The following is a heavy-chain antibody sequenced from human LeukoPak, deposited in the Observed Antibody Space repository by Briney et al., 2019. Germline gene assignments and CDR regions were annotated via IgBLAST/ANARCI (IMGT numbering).Heavy chain of an antibody. CDR2: ISGSGGAT. D-gene: IGHD6-13*01. CDR3: ARVGPIAAAGPFDY. Sequence: GGSLRLSCAASGFTFSSYWMSWVRQAPGKGLEWVSAISGSGGATYYADSVKGRFTISRDNSKNTLYLQTNSLRAEDTAVYYCARVGPIAAAGPFDYWAREPWSPSPQ. J-gene: IGHJ4*02. V-gene: IGHV3-23*01. CDR1: GFTFSSYW.